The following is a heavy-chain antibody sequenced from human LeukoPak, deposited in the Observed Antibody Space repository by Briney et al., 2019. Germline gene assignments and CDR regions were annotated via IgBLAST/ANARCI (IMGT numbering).Heavy chain of an antibody. Sequence: ASVKVSCKASGYTFTSYDINWVRQATGQGLEWMGWMNPNSGNTGYAQKFQGRVTMTRNTSISTAYMELSSLRSEDTAVYYCARGFWSRWFCYYYYMDVWGKGTTVTVSS. CDR1: GYTFTSYD. J-gene: IGHJ6*03. CDR2: MNPNSGNT. CDR3: ARGFWSRWFCYYYYMDV. V-gene: IGHV1-8*01. D-gene: IGHD3-3*01.